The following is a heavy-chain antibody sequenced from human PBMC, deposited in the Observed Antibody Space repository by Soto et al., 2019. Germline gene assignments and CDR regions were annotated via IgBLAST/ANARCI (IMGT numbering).Heavy chain of an antibody. Sequence: GGSLRLSCAPSGFTFSTYGMHWAREAPGKGLEWVAVIWYDGSNKVYADSVKGRFTISRDNSKNTLYLQMNSLRAEDTAVYYCARDLSGDYGALDTWGQGTMVTVSS. CDR1: GFTFSTYG. J-gene: IGHJ3*02. CDR2: IWYDGSNK. V-gene: IGHV3-33*01. CDR3: ARDLSGDYGALDT. D-gene: IGHD4-17*01.